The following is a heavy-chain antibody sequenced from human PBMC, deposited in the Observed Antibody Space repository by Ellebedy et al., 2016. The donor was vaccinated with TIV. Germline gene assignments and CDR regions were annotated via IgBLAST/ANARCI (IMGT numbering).Heavy chain of an antibody. J-gene: IGHJ3*02. Sequence: GGSLRLSXAASGLTLDDYVMHWVRQAPGKGLEWVSTISADSLTRGYADSVKGRFTISRDNAKNSLYLQMISLRAEDTALYYCVKGAWGYCDNTNCQTAFDIWGQGTMVIVSS. D-gene: IGHD2-2*01. CDR2: ISADSLTR. V-gene: IGHV3-9*01. CDR1: GLTLDDYV. CDR3: VKGAWGYCDNTNCQTAFDI.